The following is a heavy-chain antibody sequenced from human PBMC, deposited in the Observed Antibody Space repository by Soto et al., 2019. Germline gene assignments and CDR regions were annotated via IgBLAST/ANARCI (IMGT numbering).Heavy chain of an antibody. CDR3: ARGPPKIAARHDY. D-gene: IGHD6-6*01. V-gene: IGHV1-69*05. CDR1: GGTFSSYA. Sequence: QVQLVQSGAEVKKPGSSVKVSCKASGGTFSSYAISWVRQAPGQGLEWMGGIIPIFGTANYAQKFQGRVRXTXDXFTSTAYMELSSLRSEDTAVYYCARGPPKIAARHDYWGQGTLVTVSS. CDR2: IIPIFGTA. J-gene: IGHJ4*02.